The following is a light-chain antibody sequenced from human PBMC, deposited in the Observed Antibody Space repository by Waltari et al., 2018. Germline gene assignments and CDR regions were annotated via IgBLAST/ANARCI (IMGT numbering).Light chain of an antibody. J-gene: IGKJ4*01. CDR1: QSVSTY. CDR2: DAS. Sequence: EIVLTQSPATLSLSPGDGATLSCRASQSVSTYLAWYQEKPGQAPRLLIDDASTRATGIPARFSGSGSGTDFTLTISGLEPEDSAVYYCQHRFNWPLTFGGGTKVEIK. CDR3: QHRFNWPLT. V-gene: IGKV3-11*01.